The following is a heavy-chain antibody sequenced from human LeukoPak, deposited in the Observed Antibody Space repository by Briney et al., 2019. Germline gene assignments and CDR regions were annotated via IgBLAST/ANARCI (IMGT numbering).Heavy chain of an antibody. CDR3: ARGELGDCSGDSCYFDY. J-gene: IGHJ4*02. CDR1: GFTFSSYN. CDR2: IGSSSNYL. D-gene: IGHD2-15*01. V-gene: IGHV3-21*01. Sequence: PGGSLRLSCAASGFTFSSYNMHWVRQAPGKGLEWVSSIGSSSNYLHYADSLKGRFTISRDNAKNSLYLQMNSLKAEDTAVYYCARGELGDCSGDSCYFDYWGQGTLVTVSS.